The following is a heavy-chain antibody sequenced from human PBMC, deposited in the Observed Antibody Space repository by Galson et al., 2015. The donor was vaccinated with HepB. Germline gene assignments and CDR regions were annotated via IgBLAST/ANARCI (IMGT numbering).Heavy chain of an antibody. CDR2: SSGSDAKT. J-gene: IGHJ4*02. Sequence: SLRLSCAASGFTFSSYAMSWVRQAPREGLEWVSASSGSDAKTFYADSMKGRLTISRDNSKNTVSLQMNDLRAEDTAVYYCAKWGVWGVFEYWGQGVLVTVSS. D-gene: IGHD3-16*01. V-gene: IGHV3-23*01. CDR1: GFTFSSYA. CDR3: AKWGVWGVFEY.